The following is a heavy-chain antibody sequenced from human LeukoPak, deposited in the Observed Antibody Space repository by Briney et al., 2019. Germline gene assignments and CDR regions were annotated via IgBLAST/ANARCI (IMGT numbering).Heavy chain of an antibody. J-gene: IGHJ3*02. Sequence: ASVKVSCKASGYTFTGYYMHWVRQAPGQGLEWMGWINPNSGGTNYAQKFQGRVTMTRDTSISTAYMELSRLRSDDTAVYYCARPAQYCGGDCYPDAFDIWGQGTMVTVSS. CDR2: INPNSGGT. D-gene: IGHD2-21*02. V-gene: IGHV1-2*02. CDR3: ARPAQYCGGDCYPDAFDI. CDR1: GYTFTGYY.